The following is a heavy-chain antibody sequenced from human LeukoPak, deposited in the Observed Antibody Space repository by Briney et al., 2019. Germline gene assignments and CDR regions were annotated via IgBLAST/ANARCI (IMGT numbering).Heavy chain of an antibody. CDR3: ARVHGGDYVWGSYRNAFDI. CDR1: GGTFSSYA. V-gene: IGHV1-69*04. D-gene: IGHD3-16*02. CDR2: IIPILGIA. J-gene: IGHJ3*02. Sequence: SVKVSCKASGGTFSSYAISWVRQAPGQGLEWMGRIIPILGIANYAQKFQGRVTITADKSTSTAYMELRSLRSDDAAVYYCARVHGGDYVWGSYRNAFDIWGQGTMVTVSS.